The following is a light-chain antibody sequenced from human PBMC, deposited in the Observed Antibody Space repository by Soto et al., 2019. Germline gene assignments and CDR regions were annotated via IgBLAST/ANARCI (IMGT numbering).Light chain of an antibody. Sequence: EIVLTQSPGTLSLSPGERATLSCRASQSVSSKYIAWYQQKPGQAPRVLIYGTSIRASGVPERFSGGGSGTDFTLTITRLEPEDFAVYYCQQYGSSLFTFGPGTKVDFK. CDR2: GTS. J-gene: IGKJ3*01. CDR1: QSVSSKY. CDR3: QQYGSSLFT. V-gene: IGKV3-20*01.